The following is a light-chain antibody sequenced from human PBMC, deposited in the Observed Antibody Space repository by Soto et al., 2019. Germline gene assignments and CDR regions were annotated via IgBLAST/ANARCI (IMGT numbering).Light chain of an antibody. V-gene: IGLV2-11*01. CDR1: SSDVGGYNF. J-gene: IGLJ3*02. CDR3: CSYAGSYTLWV. Sequence: HSALTQPRSVSGSPGQSVTISFTGTSSDVGGYNFVSWYQQYPGKAPKLIIYDVSKRPSGVPDRFSGSKSGNTASLTISGLQAEDEADYYCCSYAGSYTLWVLGGGTKVTVL. CDR2: DVS.